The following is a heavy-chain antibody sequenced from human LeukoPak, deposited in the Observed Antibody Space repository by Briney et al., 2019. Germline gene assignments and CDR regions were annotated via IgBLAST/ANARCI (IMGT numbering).Heavy chain of an antibody. CDR3: ARGDSGSYAR. CDR2: IYYSGST. J-gene: IGHJ4*02. Sequence: SETLSLTCTVSGGSISSYYWSWIRQPPGKGLEWIGYIYYSGSTNYNPSLKSRVTISVDTSKNQFSLKLSSVTAADTAVYYRARGDSGSYARWGQGTLVTVSS. D-gene: IGHD1-26*01. CDR1: GGSISSYY. V-gene: IGHV4-59*01.